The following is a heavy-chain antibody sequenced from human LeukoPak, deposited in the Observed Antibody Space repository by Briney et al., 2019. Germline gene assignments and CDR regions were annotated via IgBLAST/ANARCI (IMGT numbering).Heavy chain of an antibody. Sequence: GGSLRLSCAASGFTFSSYSMNWVRQAPGKGLEWVSSISSSSTYIYYADSVKGRFTISRDNAKNSLYLQMNSLRGEDTAVYYCARESFSGWYDDDWGKGTLDTVSS. CDR3: ARESFSGWYDDD. CDR1: GFTFSSYS. D-gene: IGHD6-19*01. V-gene: IGHV3-21*01. J-gene: IGHJ4*02. CDR2: ISSSSTYI.